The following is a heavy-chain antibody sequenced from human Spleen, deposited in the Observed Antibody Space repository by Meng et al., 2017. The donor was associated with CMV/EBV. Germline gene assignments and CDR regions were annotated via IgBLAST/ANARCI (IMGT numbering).Heavy chain of an antibody. J-gene: IGHJ4*02. CDR3: ARNENIVGAAFDY. CDR1: GGSISSYY. V-gene: IGHV4-59*01. D-gene: IGHD1-26*01. Sequence: SETLSLTCTVSGGSISSYYWTWIRQPPGKGLEWIAHIYSSGRANYNPSLKSRVTISVDTSKNQFSLKLSSVTAADTAVYYCARNENIVGAAFDYWGQGTLVTVSS. CDR2: IYSSGRA.